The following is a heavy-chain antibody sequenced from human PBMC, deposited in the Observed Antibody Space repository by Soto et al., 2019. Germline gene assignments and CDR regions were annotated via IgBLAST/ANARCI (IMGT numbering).Heavy chain of an antibody. CDR2: IKQDGNDK. J-gene: IGHJ5*02. CDR3: ANLYRVGDVPEDIDIAAAGTHGFDP. D-gene: IGHD6-13*01. Sequence: GGSLRLSCAASGFTFSSYWMSWVRQAPGKGLEWVASIKQDGNDKYYVDSVKGRFTISRDNAKNSLYLQMNSLRAEDTAVYYCANLYRVGDVPEDIDIAAAGTHGFDPWGQGTLVTVSS. CDR1: GFTFSSYW. V-gene: IGHV3-7*03.